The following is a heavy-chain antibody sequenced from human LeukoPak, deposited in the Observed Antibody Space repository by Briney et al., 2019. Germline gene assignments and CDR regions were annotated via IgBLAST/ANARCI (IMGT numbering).Heavy chain of an antibody. CDR1: GYSFSSYW. CDR3: ARLLGPLTITASGRTFDY. Sequence: GESLKISCMVSGYSFSSYWIGWVRQMPGKGLEWMGVIYPGDSDTRYSPSFQGQVTISADKSNNTAYLQWSSLKASDTAMYYCARLLGPLTITASGRTFDYWGQGTLVTVSS. J-gene: IGHJ4*02. D-gene: IGHD6-13*01. CDR2: IYPGDSDT. V-gene: IGHV5-51*01.